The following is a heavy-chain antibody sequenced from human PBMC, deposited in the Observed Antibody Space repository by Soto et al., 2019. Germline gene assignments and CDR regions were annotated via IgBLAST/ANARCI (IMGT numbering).Heavy chain of an antibody. Sequence: SGPTLVNPTQTLTLTRTFSGFSLSTSGVRVSWIRQPPGKALEWLARIDWDDDKFYSTSLKTRLTISKDTSKNQVVLTMTNMDPVDTATYYCARTYVTSGFDYWGQGTLVTVSS. V-gene: IGHV2-70*04. CDR1: GFSLSTSGVR. J-gene: IGHJ4*02. CDR3: ARTYVTSGFDY. D-gene: IGHD4-4*01. CDR2: IDWDDDK.